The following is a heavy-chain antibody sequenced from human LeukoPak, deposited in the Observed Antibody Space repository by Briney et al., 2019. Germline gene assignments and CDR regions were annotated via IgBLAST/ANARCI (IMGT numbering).Heavy chain of an antibody. V-gene: IGHV1-2*02. CDR2: INPTSGAT. CDR3: AREFRTSTWSFDAFDL. D-gene: IGHD1/OR15-1a*01. CDR1: GYTLTSYG. Sequence: GASVKVSCKASGYTLTSYGISWVRQAPGQGLDWVGWINPTSGATNYAQKFQGRVTMTRDTSDNTSYMELSRLRSDDTAVYYCAREFRTSTWSFDAFDLWGQGTMVTVSS. J-gene: IGHJ3*01.